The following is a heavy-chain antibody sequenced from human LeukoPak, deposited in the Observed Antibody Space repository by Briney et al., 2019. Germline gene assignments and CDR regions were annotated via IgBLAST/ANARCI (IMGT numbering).Heavy chain of an antibody. CDR3: ARQDSSSLDY. V-gene: IGHV4-59*01. Sequence: SETLSLTCTVSGGSISSYYWSWIRQPPGKGLGWIGYIYYSGSTNYNPSLKSRVTISVDTSKNQFSLKLSSVTAADTAVYYCARQDSSSLDYWGQGTLVTVSS. CDR2: IYYSGST. CDR1: GGSISSYY. J-gene: IGHJ4*02. D-gene: IGHD6-13*01.